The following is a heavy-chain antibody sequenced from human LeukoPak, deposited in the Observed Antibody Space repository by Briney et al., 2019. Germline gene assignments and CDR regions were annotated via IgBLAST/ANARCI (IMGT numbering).Heavy chain of an antibody. V-gene: IGHV3-23*01. CDR3: AIRTAGSYFDY. CDR2: ISGSGGST. CDR1: GFTFSSYG. Sequence: GGSLRLSCAASGFTFSSYGMHWVRQAPGKGLEWVSAISGSGGSTYYADSVKGRFTISRDNSKNTLYLQMNSLRAEDTAVYYCAIRTAGSYFDYWGQGTPVTVSS. J-gene: IGHJ4*02. D-gene: IGHD1-26*01.